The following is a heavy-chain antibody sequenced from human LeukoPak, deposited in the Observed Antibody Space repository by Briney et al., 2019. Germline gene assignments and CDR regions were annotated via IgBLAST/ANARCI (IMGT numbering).Heavy chain of an antibody. CDR1: GGSISSSSYY. CDR3: TREGSGIPGYFDY. Sequence: SETLSLTCTVSGGSISSSSYYWGWIRQPPGKGLEWIGSIYYSGSTYYNPSLKSRVTISVDTSKNQFSLKLSSVTPEDTAVYYCTREGSGIPGYFDYWGQGTLVTVSS. CDR2: IYYSGST. D-gene: IGHD3-10*01. J-gene: IGHJ4*02. V-gene: IGHV4-39*07.